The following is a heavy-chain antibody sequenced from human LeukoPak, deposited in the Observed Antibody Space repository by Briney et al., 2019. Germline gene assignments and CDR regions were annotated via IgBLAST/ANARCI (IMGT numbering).Heavy chain of an antibody. V-gene: IGHV3-11*01. CDR2: ISSSGSTI. CDR1: GFTFSDYY. J-gene: IGHJ4*02. Sequence: GGALRLSCAASGFTFSDYYMSWIRQAPGEGLEWVSYISSSGSTIYYADSVKGRFTISRDNSKNSLYLQMNSLRAEDTAVYYCARSDQVPFDYWGQGTLVTVSS. CDR3: ARSDQVPFDY.